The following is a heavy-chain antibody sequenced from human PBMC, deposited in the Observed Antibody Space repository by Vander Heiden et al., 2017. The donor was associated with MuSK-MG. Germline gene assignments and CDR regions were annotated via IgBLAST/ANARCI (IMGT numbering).Heavy chain of an antibody. V-gene: IGHV3-21*01. CDR1: GFKFSRYS. CDR2: IESSGTYI. CDR3: ARGVLLSWGDIGCFDS. Sequence: EVQLVESGGGLVKPGGSLRLSCATSGFKFSRYSMNWVRQPHGKGLEWVSSIESSGTYIHYADSVKGRFTISRDNARNSLSLQMNTLREDDSAVYYCARGVLLSWGDIGCFDSWGQGTPGNVSS. J-gene: IGHJ4*02. D-gene: IGHD3-16*02.